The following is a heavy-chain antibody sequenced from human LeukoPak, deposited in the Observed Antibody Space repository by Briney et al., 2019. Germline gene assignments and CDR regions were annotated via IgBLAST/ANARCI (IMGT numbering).Heavy chain of an antibody. Sequence: ASVKVSCKASGGTFSSYAISWVRQAPGQGLEWMGGIIPIFGTANYAQKFQARVTITADESTSTAYMELSSLRSEDTAVYYCASCPTPYDAFDIWGQGTMVTVSS. CDR1: GGTFSSYA. J-gene: IGHJ3*02. V-gene: IGHV1-69*01. CDR3: ASCPTPYDAFDI. CDR2: IIPIFGTA.